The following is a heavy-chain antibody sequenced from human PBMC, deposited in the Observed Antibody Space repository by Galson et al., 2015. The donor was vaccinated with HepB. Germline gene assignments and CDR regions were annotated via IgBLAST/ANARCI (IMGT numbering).Heavy chain of an antibody. V-gene: IGHV4-34*01. Sequence: LSLTCAVYGGSFSGYYWSWIRQPPGKGLEWIGEINHSGSTNYNPSLKSRVTISVDTSKNQFSLKLSSVTAADTAVYYCARGRGGPNCSGGSCYSMDVWGKGTTVTVSS. CDR2: INHSGST. CDR3: ARGRGGPNCSGGSCYSMDV. J-gene: IGHJ6*03. CDR1: GGSFSGYY. D-gene: IGHD2-15*01.